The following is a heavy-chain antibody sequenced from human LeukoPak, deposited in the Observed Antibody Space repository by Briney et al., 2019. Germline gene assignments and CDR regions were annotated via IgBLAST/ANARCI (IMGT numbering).Heavy chain of an antibody. Sequence: GGSLRLSCAASGFTFSSYAMHWVRQAPGKGLEWVAVISYDGSNKYYADSVKGRFTISRDNSKNTLYLQMNSLRAEDTAVYYCARTDGQGAVYFDYWGQGTLVTVSS. CDR1: GFTFSSYA. J-gene: IGHJ4*02. CDR2: ISYDGSNK. V-gene: IGHV3-30*01. D-gene: IGHD1-26*01. CDR3: ARTDGQGAVYFDY.